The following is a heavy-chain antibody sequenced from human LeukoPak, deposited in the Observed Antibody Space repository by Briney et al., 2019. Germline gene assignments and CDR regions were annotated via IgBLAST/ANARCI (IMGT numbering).Heavy chain of an antibody. V-gene: IGHV4-61*01. CDR3: ARVPSYGAYETNDAFDI. D-gene: IGHD4-17*01. CDR2: IYYSGST. J-gene: IGHJ3*02. Sequence: SETLSLTCTLSGGSVSSGSSYWTWIRQPPGKGLEWIGYIYYSGSTNYHPSLKSRVTISVDTSKNQFSLKVSSVTAADTAVYYCARVPSYGAYETNDAFDIWGQGTMVTVSS. CDR1: GGSVSSGSSY.